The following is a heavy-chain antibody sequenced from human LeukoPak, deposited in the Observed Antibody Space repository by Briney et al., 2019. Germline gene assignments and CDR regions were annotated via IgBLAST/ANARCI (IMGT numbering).Heavy chain of an antibody. J-gene: IGHJ4*02. CDR3: ARGYGSGSRFYYFDY. V-gene: IGHV1-69*13. D-gene: IGHD3-10*01. CDR1: GGTFSSYA. CDR2: IIPIFGTA. Sequence: SVKVSCKASGGTFSSYAISWVRQAPGQGLEWMGGIIPIFGTANYAQEFQGRVTITADESTSTAYMELSSLRSEVTAVYYCARGYGSGSRFYYFDYWGQGTLVTVSS.